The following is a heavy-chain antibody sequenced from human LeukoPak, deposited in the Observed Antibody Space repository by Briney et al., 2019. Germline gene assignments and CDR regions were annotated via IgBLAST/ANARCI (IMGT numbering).Heavy chain of an antibody. CDR2: INHSGST. Sequence: SETLSLTCAVYGGSFSGYYWSWIRQPPGKGLEWIGEINHSGSTDYNPSLKSRVTISVYTSRNQFSLKLSSVTAADTAVYYCARAGSGYSFDIWGQGTMVTVSS. J-gene: IGHJ3*02. CDR1: GGSFSGYY. D-gene: IGHD3-22*01. V-gene: IGHV4-34*01. CDR3: ARAGSGYSFDI.